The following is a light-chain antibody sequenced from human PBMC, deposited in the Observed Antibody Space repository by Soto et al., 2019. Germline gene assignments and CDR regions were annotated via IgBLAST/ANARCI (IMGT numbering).Light chain of an antibody. CDR1: SSNIGSNY. J-gene: IGLJ2*01. V-gene: IGLV1-51*01. Sequence: QSVLTQPPSVSAAPGQKVTISCSGSSSNIGSNYVSWYQHLPGTAPKLLIYDDDKRPSGTPDRFSGSKSGTSATLGITGLQTGDGADYYCGTWDNSLSIVVFGGGTSLTVL. CDR3: GTWDNSLSIVV. CDR2: DDD.